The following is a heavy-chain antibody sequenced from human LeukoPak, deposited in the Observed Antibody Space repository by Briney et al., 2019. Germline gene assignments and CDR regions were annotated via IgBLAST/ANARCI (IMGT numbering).Heavy chain of an antibody. D-gene: IGHD6-13*01. CDR2: IYYSGST. Sequence: PSETPSLTCTVSGGSISSYYWSWIRQPPGKGLEWIGYIYYSGSTNYNPSLKSRVTISVDTSKNQFSLKLSSVTAADTAVYYCARREIAAAGISFDPWGQGTLVTVSS. V-gene: IGHV4-59*08. J-gene: IGHJ5*02. CDR1: GGSISSYY. CDR3: ARREIAAAGISFDP.